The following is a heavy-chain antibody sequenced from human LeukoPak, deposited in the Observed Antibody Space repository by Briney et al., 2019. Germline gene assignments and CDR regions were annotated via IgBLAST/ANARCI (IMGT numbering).Heavy chain of an antibody. CDR3: AREGIAAAGTGFDY. J-gene: IGHJ4*02. Sequence: SSETLSLTCTVSGGSISSGGYYWSCIRQPPGKGLECIGYIYHSGSTYYNPSLKSRVTISVDRSKNQFSLKLSSVTAADTAVYYCAREGIAAAGTGFDYWGQGTLVTVSS. CDR2: IYHSGST. CDR1: GGSISSGGYY. D-gene: IGHD6-13*01. V-gene: IGHV4-30-2*01.